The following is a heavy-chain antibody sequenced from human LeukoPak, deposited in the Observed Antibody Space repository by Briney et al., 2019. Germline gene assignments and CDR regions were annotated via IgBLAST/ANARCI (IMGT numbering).Heavy chain of an antibody. CDR1: GYTFTGYY. D-gene: IGHD2-2*01. J-gene: IGHJ4*02. CDR2: ISAYNGNT. CDR3: ARDNSQLSYDY. Sequence: ASVKVSCKASGYTFTGYYMHWVRQAPGQGLEWMGWISAYNGNTNYAQKLQGRVTMTTDTSTSTAYMELRSLRSDDTAVYYCARDNSQLSYDYWGQGTLVTVSS. V-gene: IGHV1-18*04.